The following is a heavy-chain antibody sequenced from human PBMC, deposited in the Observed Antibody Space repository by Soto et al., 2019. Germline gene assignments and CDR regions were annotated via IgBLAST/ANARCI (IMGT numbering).Heavy chain of an antibody. J-gene: IGHJ4*02. CDR3: ARGYSGYDFSLFDY. CDR1: GYTFTSYA. D-gene: IGHD5-12*01. CDR2: INAGNGNT. V-gene: IGHV1-3*01. Sequence: QVQLVQSGAEVKKPGASVKVSCEASGYTFTSYAMHWVRQAPGQRLEWMGWINAGNGNTKYSQKFQGRVTITRDTSASTAYMELSSLRSEDTAVYYCARGYSGYDFSLFDYWGQGTLVTVSS.